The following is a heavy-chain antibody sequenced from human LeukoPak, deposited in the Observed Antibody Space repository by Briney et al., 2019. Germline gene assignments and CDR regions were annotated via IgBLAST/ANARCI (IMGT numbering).Heavy chain of an antibody. D-gene: IGHD6-19*01. V-gene: IGHV3-7*01. CDR2: IKHDGSEK. CDR1: GFTFSSYW. CDR3: ARDWGGRSAVAGTFDY. Sequence: GGALRLSCAASGFTFSSYWMTWGRQAPGEGLGVVANIKHDGSEKYYLDSVKGRFTISRDNAKNSLYLQMNSLRAEDTAVYYCARDWGGRSAVAGTFDYWGQGTLVTVSS. J-gene: IGHJ4*02.